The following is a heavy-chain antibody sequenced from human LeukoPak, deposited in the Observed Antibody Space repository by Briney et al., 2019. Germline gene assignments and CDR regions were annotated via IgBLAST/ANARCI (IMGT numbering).Heavy chain of an antibody. D-gene: IGHD1-26*01. J-gene: IGHJ4*02. CDR2: IYYSGTT. CDR1: GGSISSYY. Sequence: SETLSLTCTVSGGSISSYYWSWIRQPPGKGLEWIGYIYYSGTTNYNPSLKSRVTISVDTSKNQFSLKLSSVTAADTAVYYCARHCGSDYPLDYWGQGTLVTVSS. CDR3: ARHCGSDYPLDY. V-gene: IGHV4-59*01.